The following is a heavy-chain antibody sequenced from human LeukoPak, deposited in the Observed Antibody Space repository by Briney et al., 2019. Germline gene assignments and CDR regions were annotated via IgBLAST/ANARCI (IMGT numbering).Heavy chain of an antibody. Sequence: GGSLRLSCEASGFTFSSHWMHWVRQAPGKGLVWVSRLNGDGSSTAYAESVEGRFTISRDNAKNTMYLQMNSLSVEDTAVYYCARGGWKLESFDVWGQGTMVTVSS. CDR3: ARGGWKLESFDV. D-gene: IGHD4-23*01. CDR1: GFTFSSHW. V-gene: IGHV3-74*01. CDR2: LNGDGSST. J-gene: IGHJ3*01.